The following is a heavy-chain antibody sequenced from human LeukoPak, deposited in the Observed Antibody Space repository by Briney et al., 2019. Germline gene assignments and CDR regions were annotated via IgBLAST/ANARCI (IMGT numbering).Heavy chain of an antibody. CDR3: ARDRFTISGVVSGAFDI. CDR1: GYNFTGSY. D-gene: IGHD3-3*01. Sequence: ASVKVCCKASGYNFTGSYMHWVRQAPGQGLAWMRWFNPNSGVTNYAQKFQGRVTMTRDTSISTAYMELSRMRSDDTAVYYCARDRFTISGVVSGAFDIWGQGTMVTVSS. CDR2: FNPNSGVT. J-gene: IGHJ3*02. V-gene: IGHV1-2*02.